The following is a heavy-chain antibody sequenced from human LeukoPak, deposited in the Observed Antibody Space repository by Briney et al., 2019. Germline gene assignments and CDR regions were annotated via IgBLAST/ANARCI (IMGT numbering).Heavy chain of an antibody. D-gene: IGHD2-2*01. CDR3: ARAWGYCSSTSCPTGYYYYYMDV. CDR1: GYIFTNYG. V-gene: IGHV1-18*01. Sequence: ASVKVSCKASGYIFTNYGISWVRQAPGQGLEWMGWISGYNGNTNYAQKFQGRVTMTRDTSISTAYMELSRLRSDDTAVYYCARAWGYCSSTSCPTGYYYYYMDVWGKGTTVTVSS. J-gene: IGHJ6*03. CDR2: ISGYNGNT.